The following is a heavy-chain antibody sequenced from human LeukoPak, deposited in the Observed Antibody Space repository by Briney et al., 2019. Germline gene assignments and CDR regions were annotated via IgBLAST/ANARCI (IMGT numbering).Heavy chain of an antibody. CDR2: IHYSAST. CDR3: ARDYSSGSFDY. V-gene: IGHV4-59*12. Sequence: SETLSLTSTVSGGSINSYYWRWLPQPPGKGLEWIGYIHYSASTNYPPSLTRRVTISVDTSKTQFSLQLNSVTPEDTAVYYCARDYSSGSFDYWGQGTLVTASS. J-gene: IGHJ4*02. CDR1: GGSINSYY. D-gene: IGHD6-19*01.